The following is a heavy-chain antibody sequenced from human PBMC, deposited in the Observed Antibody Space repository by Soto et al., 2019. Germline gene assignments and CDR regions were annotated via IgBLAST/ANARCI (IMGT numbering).Heavy chain of an antibody. D-gene: IGHD1-1*01. CDR2: VYTSGRT. CDR1: GFTVTNSY. V-gene: IGHV3-53*01. CDR3: ARAGFERLHFDQ. J-gene: IGHJ4*02. Sequence: GGSLRLSCAASGFTVTNSYMAWVRQAPGKGLEWVSVVYTSGRTYHADSVKGRFTVSRNISTNMFFLQMNKLSAEDMATYYCARAGFERLHFDQWGRGTLVTVSS.